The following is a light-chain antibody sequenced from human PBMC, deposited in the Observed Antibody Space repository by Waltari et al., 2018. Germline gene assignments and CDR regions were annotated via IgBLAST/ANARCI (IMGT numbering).Light chain of an antibody. CDR3: QQYNNWPRV. V-gene: IGKV3-15*01. CDR1: QSVSSN. J-gene: IGKJ3*01. CDR2: DAS. Sequence: MTQSPATLSVSPGERATLSCRASQSVSSNLVWYQQKPGQAPRLLIYDASTRATGIPARFSGSGSGTEFTLTISSLQSEDFAVYHCQQYNNWPRVFGPGTKVDIK.